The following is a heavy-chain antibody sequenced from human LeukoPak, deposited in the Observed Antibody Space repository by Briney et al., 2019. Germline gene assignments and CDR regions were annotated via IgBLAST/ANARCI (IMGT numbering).Heavy chain of an antibody. V-gene: IGHV3-23*01. Sequence: GGSLRPSCAASGFTFSSYAMSWVRQAPGKGLEWVSAISGSGGSTYYADSVKGRFTISRDNSKNTLYLQMNSLRAEDTAVYYCAKAPPYRFCSSTSCPDYFDYWGQGTLVTVSS. J-gene: IGHJ4*02. CDR2: ISGSGGST. CDR3: AKAPPYRFCSSTSCPDYFDY. D-gene: IGHD2-2*01. CDR1: GFTFSSYA.